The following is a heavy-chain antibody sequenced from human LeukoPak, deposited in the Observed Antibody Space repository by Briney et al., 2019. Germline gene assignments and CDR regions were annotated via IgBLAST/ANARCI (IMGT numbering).Heavy chain of an antibody. CDR1: GFTFSSYA. CDR3: VSKGGYDHH. V-gene: IGHV3-7*01. D-gene: IGHD5-12*01. Sequence: PGGSLRLSCAASGFTFSSYAMHWVRQAPGKGLEWVANVNQDGGAKFYVDSVKGRFTISRDNAKNSLYLQMTSLRVEDTAVYFCVSKGGYDHHWGQGTLVTVSS. CDR2: VNQDGGAK. J-gene: IGHJ4*02.